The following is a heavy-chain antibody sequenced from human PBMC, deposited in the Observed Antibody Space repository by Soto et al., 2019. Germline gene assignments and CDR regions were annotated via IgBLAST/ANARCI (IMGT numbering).Heavy chain of an antibody. J-gene: IGHJ4*02. CDR2: IWYDGSNK. V-gene: IGHV3-33*01. CDR3: ARDQGGYFDY. CDR1: GFTFSSYG. Sequence: QVQLVESGGGVVQPGRSLRLSCAASGFTFSSYGMHWVRQAPGKGLEWVAVIWYDGSNKYYVDSVKGRFIIARDNSKNTSYLQMNSLRADDTAVYYCARDQGGYFDYWGQGTLVTVSS.